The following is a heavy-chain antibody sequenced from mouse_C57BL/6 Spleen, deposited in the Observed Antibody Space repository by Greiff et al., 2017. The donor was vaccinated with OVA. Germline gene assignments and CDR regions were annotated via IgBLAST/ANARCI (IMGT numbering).Heavy chain of an antibody. CDR3: ARSGSNYGAMDY. Sequence: QVQLQQPGAELVMPGASVKLSCKASGYTFTSYWMHWVKQRPGQGLEWIGEIDPSDSYTNYNQKFKGKSTLTVDKSSSTAYMQLSSLTSEDSAVYYCARSGSNYGAMDYWGQGTSVTVSS. CDR1: GYTFTSYW. D-gene: IGHD2-5*01. V-gene: IGHV1-69*01. CDR2: IDPSDSYT. J-gene: IGHJ4*01.